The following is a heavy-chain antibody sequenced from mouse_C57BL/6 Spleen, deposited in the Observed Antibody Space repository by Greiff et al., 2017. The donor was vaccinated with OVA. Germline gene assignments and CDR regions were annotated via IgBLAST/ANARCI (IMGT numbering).Heavy chain of an antibody. CDR1: GYTFTSYD. D-gene: IGHD3-1*01. J-gene: IGHJ1*03. Sequence: VQGVESGPELVKPGASVKLSCKASGYTFTSYDINWVKQRPGQGLEWIGWIYPRDGSTKYNEKFKGKATLTVDTSSSTAYMELHSLTSEDSAVYFCARLPDVYYWYFDVWGTGTTVTVSS. V-gene: IGHV1-85*01. CDR3: ARLPDVYYWYFDV. CDR2: IYPRDGST.